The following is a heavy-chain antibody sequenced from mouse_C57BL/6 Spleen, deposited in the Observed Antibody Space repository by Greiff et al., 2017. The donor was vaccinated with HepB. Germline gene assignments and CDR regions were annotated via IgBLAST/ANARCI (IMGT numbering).Heavy chain of an antibody. D-gene: IGHD2-5*01. CDR1: GYTFTNYW. Sequence: VKLMESGAELVRPGTSVKMSCKASGYTFTNYWIGWAKQRPGNGLEWIGDIYPGGGYTNYNEKFKGKATLTADKSSSTAYMQFSSLTSEDSAIYYCARSGYSNYGYFDVWGTGTTVTVAS. CDR2: IYPGGGYT. V-gene: IGHV1-63*01. CDR3: ARSGYSNYGYFDV. J-gene: IGHJ1*03.